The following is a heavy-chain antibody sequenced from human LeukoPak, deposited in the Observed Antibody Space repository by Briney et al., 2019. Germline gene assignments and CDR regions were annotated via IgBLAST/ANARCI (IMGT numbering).Heavy chain of an antibody. D-gene: IGHD3-10*01. CDR3: AREIAKFGAFDI. Sequence: SETLSLTCAVSGGSISSGGYSWSWIRQPPGKGLEWIGYIYHSGSTYYNPSLKSRVTISVDRSKNQFSLELSSVTAADTAVYYCAREIAKFGAFDIWGQGTMVTVSS. J-gene: IGHJ3*02. CDR1: GGSISSGGYS. V-gene: IGHV4-30-2*01. CDR2: IYHSGST.